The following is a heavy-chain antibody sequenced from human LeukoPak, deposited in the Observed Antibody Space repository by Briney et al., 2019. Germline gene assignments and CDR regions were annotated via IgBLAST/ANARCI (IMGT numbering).Heavy chain of an antibody. V-gene: IGHV3-30-3*01. CDR3: ARDLADLNYDSSGIGCGY. J-gene: IGHJ4*02. Sequence: GGSLRLSCAASGFTFSSYAMHWVRQAPGKGLEWVAVISYDGSNKYYADSAKGRFTISRDNSKNTLYLQMNSLRAEDTAVYYCARDLADLNYDSSGIGCGYWGQGTLVTVSS. D-gene: IGHD3-22*01. CDR2: ISYDGSNK. CDR1: GFTFSSYA.